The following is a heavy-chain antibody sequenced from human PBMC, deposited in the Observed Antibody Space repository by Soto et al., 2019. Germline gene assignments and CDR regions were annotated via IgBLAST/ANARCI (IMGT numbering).Heavy chain of an antibody. D-gene: IGHD3-10*01. J-gene: IGHJ4*02. Sequence: EVQLLESGGGLVQPGGSLRLSCAASGFTFNNYAMTWVRQAPVKGLEWVSAISGGGDTTSYADSVKGRFTVSRDGSKNTLYLQMSSPRAEDTALYYCAKGRGGSGSLTPSVDFWGQGTLVTVSS. V-gene: IGHV3-23*01. CDR2: ISGGGDTT. CDR3: AKGRGGSGSLTPSVDF. CDR1: GFTFNNYA.